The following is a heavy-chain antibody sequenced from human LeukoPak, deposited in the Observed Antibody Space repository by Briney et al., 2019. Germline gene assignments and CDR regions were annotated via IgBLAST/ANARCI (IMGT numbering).Heavy chain of an antibody. V-gene: IGHV4-39*02. CDR1: GGSISNSSYY. CDR2: MFYRGST. D-gene: IGHD1-20*01. CDR3: ARSVYDWNPRYYMDV. Sequence: SETLSLTCTVSGGSISNSSYYWGWIRQPPGKGLEWIGSMFYRGSTYYNPSLKSRITVSVDTSKKNFSLKLTSVTAADTAVYYCARSVYDWNPRYYMDVWGEGTTVTVSS. J-gene: IGHJ6*03.